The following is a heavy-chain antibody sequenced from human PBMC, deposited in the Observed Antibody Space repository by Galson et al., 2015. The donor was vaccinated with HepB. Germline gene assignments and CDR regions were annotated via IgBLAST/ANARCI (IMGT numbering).Heavy chain of an antibody. Sequence: SLRLSCAASGFTFSSYSMNWVRQAPGKGLEWVSYISSSSSTIYYADSVKGRFTISRDNAKNSLYLQMNSLRDEDTAVYYCAIALVGWYSEYFQHWGQGTLVTVSS. CDR2: ISSSSSTI. D-gene: IGHD6-19*01. CDR1: GFTFSSYS. CDR3: AIALVGWYSEYFQH. V-gene: IGHV3-48*02. J-gene: IGHJ1*01.